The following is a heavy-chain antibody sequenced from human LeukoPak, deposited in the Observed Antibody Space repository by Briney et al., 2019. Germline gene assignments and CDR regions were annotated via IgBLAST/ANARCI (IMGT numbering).Heavy chain of an antibody. CDR1: GFTFSSYA. J-gene: IGHJ5*02. V-gene: IGHV3-23*01. CDR3: AKLGHFNWFDP. D-gene: IGHD3-3*02. Sequence: GASLRLSCAASGFTFSSYAMSWVRQAPGKGLEWVSAISGSGGSTYYADSVKGRFTISRDNSKDTLYLQMNSLRAEDTAVYYCAKLGHFNWFDPWGQGTLVTVSS. CDR2: ISGSGGST.